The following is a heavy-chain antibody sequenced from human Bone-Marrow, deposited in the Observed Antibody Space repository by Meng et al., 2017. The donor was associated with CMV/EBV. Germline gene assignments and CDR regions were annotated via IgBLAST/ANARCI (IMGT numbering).Heavy chain of an antibody. V-gene: IGHV3-11*04. D-gene: IGHD2-2*01. Sequence: GGSLRLSCVVSGFIDNNYYMTWVRQAPGKGLEWVSYISSSGSTIYYADSVKGRFTISRDNAKNSLYLQMNSLRAEDTAVYYCARAQHYGMDVWGQGTTVTVSS. CDR2: ISSSGSTI. J-gene: IGHJ6*02. CDR1: GFIDNNYY. CDR3: ARAQHYGMDV.